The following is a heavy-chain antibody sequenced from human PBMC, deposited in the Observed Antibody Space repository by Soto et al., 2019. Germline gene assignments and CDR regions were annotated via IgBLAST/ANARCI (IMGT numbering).Heavy chain of an antibody. Sequence: PSETLSLTCGVSGGTIRSPDWWTWVRQPPGKGLEWIGEIFQSGSTNYTPSLESRVTISVDKSKNQFSLALTSVTAADKAVYFCARGRGRYRSGWYWFDPWGQGILVTGSS. CDR2: IFQSGST. CDR1: GGTIRSPDW. J-gene: IGHJ5*02. V-gene: IGHV4-4*02. D-gene: IGHD6-19*01. CDR3: ARGRGRYRSGWYWFDP.